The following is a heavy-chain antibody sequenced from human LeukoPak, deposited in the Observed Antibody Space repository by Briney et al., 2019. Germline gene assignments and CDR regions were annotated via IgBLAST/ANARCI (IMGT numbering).Heavy chain of an antibody. Sequence: GGSLRLSCAASGFTFSSYSMNWVRQAPGKGLEWVSSISSSSSYIYYADSVKGRFTISRDNAKNSLYLQMNSLRAEDTAVYYCARVTGSGSYLDDAFDIWGQGTMVTVSS. V-gene: IGHV3-21*01. CDR3: ARVTGSGSYLDDAFDI. CDR2: ISSSSSYI. J-gene: IGHJ3*02. CDR1: GFTFSSYS. D-gene: IGHD1-26*01.